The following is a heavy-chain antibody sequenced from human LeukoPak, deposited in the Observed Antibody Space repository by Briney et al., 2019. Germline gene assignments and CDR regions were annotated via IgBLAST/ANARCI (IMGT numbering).Heavy chain of an antibody. CDR1: GGTFISYA. J-gene: IGHJ4*02. CDR3: ARVARGDVGTPDY. D-gene: IGHD5-12*01. V-gene: IGHV1-69*04. Sequence: SVTVSCKASGGTFISYAISWVRQARGQGGEWMGRIIPILGIANYAQKFQPRVTITADKSTSTAYMELSSLRSEDTAVYYCARVARGDVGTPDYWGQGTLVTVSS. CDR2: IIPILGIA.